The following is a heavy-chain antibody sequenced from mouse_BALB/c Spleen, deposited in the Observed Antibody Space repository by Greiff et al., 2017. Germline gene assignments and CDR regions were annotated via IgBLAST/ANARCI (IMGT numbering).Heavy chain of an antibody. J-gene: IGHJ1*01. Sequence: EVKLMESGAELVKPGASVKLSCTASGFNIKDTYMHWVKQRPEQGLEWIGRIDPANGNTKYDPKFQGKATITADTSSNTAYLQLSSLTSEDTAVYYCARSSMITRYWYFDVWGAGTTVTVSS. CDR1: GFNIKDTY. CDR2: IDPANGNT. V-gene: IGHV14-3*02. D-gene: IGHD2-4*01. CDR3: ARSSMITRYWYFDV.